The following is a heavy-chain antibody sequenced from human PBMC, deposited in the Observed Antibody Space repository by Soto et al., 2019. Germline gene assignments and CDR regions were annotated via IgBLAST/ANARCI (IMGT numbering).Heavy chain of an antibody. J-gene: IGHJ4*02. D-gene: IGHD6-19*01. V-gene: IGHV4-59*01. CDR2: VYYTGST. CDR1: GGSISGSY. Sequence: PSETLSLTCSVSGGSISGSYWSWIRQYPGKGLEWLGYVYYTGSTNYSPSLGSRVSISVDTSKNEFSLRLSSVTAADTAVYFCARSVAVPGAHIDYWGQGTQVTVSS. CDR3: ARSVAVPGAHIDY.